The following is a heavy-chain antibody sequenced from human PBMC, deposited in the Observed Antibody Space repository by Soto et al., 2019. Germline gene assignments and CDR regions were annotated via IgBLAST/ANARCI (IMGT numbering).Heavy chain of an antibody. Sequence: SQTLSLTCAISGDSVSSNSAAWNWIRQSPSRGLEWLGRTYYRSKWYNDYAVSVKSRITINPDTSKNQFSLQLNSVTPEDTAVYYCERDPTGRGYSGYDIPEGMAVWGQGTTVTVSS. J-gene: IGHJ6*02. CDR1: GDSVSSNSAA. D-gene: IGHD5-12*01. CDR3: ERDPTGRGYSGYDIPEGMAV. V-gene: IGHV6-1*01. CDR2: TYYRSKWYN.